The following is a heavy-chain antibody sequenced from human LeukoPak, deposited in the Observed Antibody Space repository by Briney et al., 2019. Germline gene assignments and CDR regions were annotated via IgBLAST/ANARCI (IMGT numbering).Heavy chain of an antibody. CDR3: ARDWETGIPNY. V-gene: IGHV4-4*07. Sequence: SETLFLTCTVSGGSISSHYWSWIRQPAGKGLGWIGRTYASGSDNYNPSLKSRVILSVDTSKTHFTLRLSSVTAADTAVYYCARDWETGIPNYWGQGTLVTASS. J-gene: IGHJ4*02. CDR2: TYASGSD. CDR1: GGSISSHY. D-gene: IGHD1-26*01.